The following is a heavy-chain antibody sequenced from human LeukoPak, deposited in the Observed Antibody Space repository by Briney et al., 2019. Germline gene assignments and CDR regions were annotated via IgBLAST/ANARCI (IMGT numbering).Heavy chain of an antibody. V-gene: IGHV1-2*06. D-gene: IGHD1-26*01. CDR2: INPNNGAA. J-gene: IGHJ4*02. CDR3: ATYSGNYQSAY. Sequence: VASVKVSCKASGYTFTGYYMHWVRQAPGQGLEWMGRINPNNGAANYAQKFQGRVTMIRDTSISTAYMELSWLKSDDTAVYYCATYSGNYQSAYWGQGTLVTVSS. CDR1: GYTFTGYY.